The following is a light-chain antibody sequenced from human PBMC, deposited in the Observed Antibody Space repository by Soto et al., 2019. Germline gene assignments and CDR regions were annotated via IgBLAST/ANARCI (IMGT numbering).Light chain of an antibody. Sequence: EVVLTQSPATLSLTPGERATLSCRASQSVSSYLAWYQQKPGQAPRLLIYDASNRATGIPARFSGSGSGTDFTLTISSLEPEDFAVYYCQQYGSSSWTFGQGSMVDIK. V-gene: IGKV3-11*01. J-gene: IGKJ1*01. CDR3: QQYGSSSWT. CDR1: QSVSSY. CDR2: DAS.